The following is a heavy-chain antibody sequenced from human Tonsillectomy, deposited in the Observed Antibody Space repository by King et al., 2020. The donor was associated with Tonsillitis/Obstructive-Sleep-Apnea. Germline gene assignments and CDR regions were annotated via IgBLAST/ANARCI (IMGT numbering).Heavy chain of an antibody. CDR3: ARVSSGWYAVDY. CDR1: GGSIRSYY. D-gene: IGHD6-19*01. CDR2: IYYSGST. V-gene: IGHV4-59*01. Sequence: QLQESGPGLVKPSETLSLTCTVSGGSIRSYYWSWIRQPPGKGLEWIGYIYYSGSTYYNPSLKSRVTISVDTPKNQFSLKLSSVTAADTAVYYCARVSSGWYAVDYWGQGNLVTVSS. J-gene: IGHJ4*02.